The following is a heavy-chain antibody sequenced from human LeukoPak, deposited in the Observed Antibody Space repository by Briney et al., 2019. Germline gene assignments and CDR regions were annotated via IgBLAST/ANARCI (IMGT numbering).Heavy chain of an antibody. D-gene: IGHD4-11*01. J-gene: IGHJ4*02. CDR3: ARARWGDYTV. V-gene: IGHV4-30-2*01. CDR2: IYHSGST. CDR1: GGSISSGGYY. Sequence: SETLSLTCTVSGGSISSGGYYWSWIRQPPGKGLEWIGYIYHSGSTYYNPSLKSRVTISVDRSKNQFSLKLSSVTAADTAVYYCARARWGDYTVWGQGTLVTVSS.